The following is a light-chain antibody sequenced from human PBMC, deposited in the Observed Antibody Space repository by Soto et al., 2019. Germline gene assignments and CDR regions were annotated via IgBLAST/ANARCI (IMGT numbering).Light chain of an antibody. J-gene: IGKJ1*01. V-gene: IGKV3-20*01. CDR1: QSVSNNY. CDR3: QQYGSSGT. CDR2: GAS. Sequence: EIVLPQSPGTLSLSPGERATLSCRASQSVSNNYLAWYQQKPGHAPRLLNYGASNRATGIPDRFSGSGSGTDFPLTISRLEPEDFAVYYCQQYGSSGTFGQGTKVDIK.